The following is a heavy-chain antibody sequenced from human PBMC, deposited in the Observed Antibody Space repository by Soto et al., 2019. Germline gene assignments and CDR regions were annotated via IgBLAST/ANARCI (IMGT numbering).Heavy chain of an antibody. V-gene: IGHV1-46*03. D-gene: IGHD5-12*01. CDR3: ARDGATITRNQFDFDY. J-gene: IGHJ4*02. CDR1: GYSFTSHY. CDR2: ISPSTGST. Sequence: ASVKVSCKASGYSFTSHYMHWVRQAPGQGLEWMGIISPSTGSTIYAQKFQGRVTMTIDTSTSTVYMELSSLISEDTAVYYCARDGATITRNQFDFDYWGQGTLVTVSS.